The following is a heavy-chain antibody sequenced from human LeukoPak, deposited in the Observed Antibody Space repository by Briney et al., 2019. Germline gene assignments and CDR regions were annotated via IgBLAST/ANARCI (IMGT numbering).Heavy chain of an antibody. V-gene: IGHV1-8*03. Sequence: ASVKVSFTASGYTFTIYDINWVRQAPGQGLEWVGWMNPGSGKTGYAQKFQGRVTITASTSTSTGYMELSSLTSEDTAVYYCARYRSAAYYFEYWGQGTLVTVSS. CDR2: MNPGSGKT. D-gene: IGHD4-11*01. J-gene: IGHJ4*02. CDR3: ARYRSAAYYFEY. CDR1: GYTFTIYD.